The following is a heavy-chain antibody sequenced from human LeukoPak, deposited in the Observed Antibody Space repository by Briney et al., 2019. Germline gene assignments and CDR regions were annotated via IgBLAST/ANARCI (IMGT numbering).Heavy chain of an antibody. J-gene: IGHJ4*02. D-gene: IGHD6-19*01. CDR3: AKDRGWQDPIAVAGRFDY. CDR2: ISGSGDST. V-gene: IGHV3-23*01. CDR1: GHLFSRYA. Sequence: GGSLRLLCAPSGHLFSRYAMRWARQSTGKGLEWVSDISGSGDSTYYADSVKGRFTISRDNSKNTLYLQMNSLRAEDTAVYYCAKDRGWQDPIAVAGRFDYWGQGTLVTVSS.